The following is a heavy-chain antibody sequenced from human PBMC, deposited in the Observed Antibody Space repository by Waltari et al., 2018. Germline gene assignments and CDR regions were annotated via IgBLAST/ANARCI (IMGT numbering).Heavy chain of an antibody. J-gene: IGHJ5*02. D-gene: IGHD6-19*01. Sequence: QVQLVQSGAEVKKPGASVKVSCKASGYPFPGQYMPWVRRAPGQGLEWMGWINPNSGGTNYAQKFQGRVTMTRDTSISTAYMELSRLRSDDTAVYYCARGIAVAGTRWFDPWGQGTLVTVSS. V-gene: IGHV1-2*02. CDR2: INPNSGGT. CDR1: GYPFPGQY. CDR3: ARGIAVAGTRWFDP.